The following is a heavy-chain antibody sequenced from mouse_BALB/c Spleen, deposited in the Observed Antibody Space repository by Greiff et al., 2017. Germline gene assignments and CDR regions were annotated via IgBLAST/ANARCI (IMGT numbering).Heavy chain of an antibody. CDR2: ISNLAYSI. Sequence: EVQLVESGGGLVQPGGSRKLSCAASGFTFSDYGMAWVRQAPGKGPEWVAFISNLAYSIYYADTVTGRFTISRENAKNTLYLEMSSLRSEDTAMYYCAREGSTMITTGSWFAYWGQGTLVTVSA. D-gene: IGHD2-4*01. CDR3: AREGSTMITTGSWFAY. CDR1: GFTFSDYG. J-gene: IGHJ3*01. V-gene: IGHV5-15*02.